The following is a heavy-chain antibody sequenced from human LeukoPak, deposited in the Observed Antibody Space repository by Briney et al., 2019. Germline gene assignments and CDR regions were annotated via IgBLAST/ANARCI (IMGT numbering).Heavy chain of an antibody. CDR2: INHSGST. CDR1: GGSLSGYY. J-gene: IGHJ5*02. CDR3: ARSDYYDSSGYYLFGNA. D-gene: IGHD3-22*01. Sequence: SETLSLTCAVYGGSLSGYYWSWIRQPPGKGLERIGEINHSGSTNYNPSLKSRVTISVDTSKNQFSLKLSSVTAADTAVYYCARSDYYDSSGYYLFGNAWGQGTLVTVSS. V-gene: IGHV4-34*01.